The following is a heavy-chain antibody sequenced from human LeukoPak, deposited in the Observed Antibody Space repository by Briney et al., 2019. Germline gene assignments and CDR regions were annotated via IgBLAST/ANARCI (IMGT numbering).Heavy chain of an antibody. CDR2: IYPGDSDT. V-gene: IGHV5-51*01. J-gene: IGHJ3*02. CDR3: ASSYYDFWSGYYKGAFDI. D-gene: IGHD3-3*01. Sequence: GESLKISCKGSGYSFTSYWIGRVRQMPGKGLEWMGIIYPGDSDTRYSPSFQGQVTISADKSISTAYLQWSSLKASDTAMYYCASSYYDFWSGYYKGAFDIWGQGTMVTVSS. CDR1: GYSFTSYW.